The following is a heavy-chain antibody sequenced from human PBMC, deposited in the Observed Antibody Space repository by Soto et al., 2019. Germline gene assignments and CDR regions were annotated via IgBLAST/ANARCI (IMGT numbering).Heavy chain of an antibody. Sequence: SETLSLTCSVSGGSVTLTSYYWGWIRQPPGKGLEWIGNVYYSGSTNYNPSLKSRVTISVDTSKNQFSLSLKSVTAADTAVYYCASDYSGYSADPEYYGVEVWGQGTTFTVSS. D-gene: IGHD3-22*01. V-gene: IGHV4-39*01. J-gene: IGHJ6*02. CDR2: VYYSGST. CDR1: GGSVTLTSYY. CDR3: ASDYSGYSADPEYYGVEV.